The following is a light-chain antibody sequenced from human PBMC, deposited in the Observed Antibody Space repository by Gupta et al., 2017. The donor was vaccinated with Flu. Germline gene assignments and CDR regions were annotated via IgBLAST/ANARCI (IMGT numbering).Light chain of an antibody. CDR2: GAS. CDR3: QQSYSNTLGT. CDR1: QNIASY. V-gene: IGKV1-39*01. J-gene: IGKJ1*01. Sequence: DIQMTQSPSSLSASVGDRVTITCRASQNIASYLNWYQQKPGKAPKLLIYGASNLQGGVPSRFSGSGSGKDVTLTISRRQQEEFATYYCQQSYSNTLGTFGQGTKVEIK.